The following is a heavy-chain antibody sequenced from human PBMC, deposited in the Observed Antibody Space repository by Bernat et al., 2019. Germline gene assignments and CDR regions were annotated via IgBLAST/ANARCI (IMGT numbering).Heavy chain of an antibody. J-gene: IGHJ3*02. Sequence: QLQLQESGSGLVKPSQTLSLTCAVSGGSISSGGYSWSWIRQPPGKGLEWIGYIYHSGSTYYNPSLKSRVTISVDRSKNQFSLKLSSVTAADTAVYYCARSYLSSGWPVQAFDIWGQGTMVTVSS. CDR2: IYHSGST. D-gene: IGHD6-19*01. CDR3: ARSYLSSGWPVQAFDI. V-gene: IGHV4-30-2*01. CDR1: GGSISSGGYS.